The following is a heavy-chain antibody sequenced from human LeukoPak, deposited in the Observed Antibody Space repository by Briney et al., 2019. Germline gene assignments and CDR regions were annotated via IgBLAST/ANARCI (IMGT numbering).Heavy chain of an antibody. CDR3: ARVSLGIVGATDY. D-gene: IGHD1-26*01. J-gene: IGHJ4*02. Sequence: ASVKVSCKASGYTFTSYYMHWVRQAPGQGLEWMGIINPSGGSTSYAQKLQGRVTMTRDTSTSTVYMEMSSLRSEDTAVYYCARVSLGIVGATDYWGQGTLVTVSS. CDR2: INPSGGST. CDR1: GYTFTSYY. V-gene: IGHV1-46*04.